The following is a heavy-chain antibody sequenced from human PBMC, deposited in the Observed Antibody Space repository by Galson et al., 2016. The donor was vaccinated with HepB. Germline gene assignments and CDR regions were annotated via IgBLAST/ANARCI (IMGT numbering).Heavy chain of an antibody. D-gene: IGHD2-2*01. CDR3: TTRYCSSSSCYLPTYYYYYMDV. Sequence: QAPGKGLEWVGRIKSKTDGGTIDYAAPVKGRFTISRDDSKNTVYLQMNSLRTEDTAVYYCTTRYCSSSSCYLPTYYYYYMDVWGKGTTVTVSS. CDR2: IKSKTDGGTI. J-gene: IGHJ6*03. V-gene: IGHV3-15*01.